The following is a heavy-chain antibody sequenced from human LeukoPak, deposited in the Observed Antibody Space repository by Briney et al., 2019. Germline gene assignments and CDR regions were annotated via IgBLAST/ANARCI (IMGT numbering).Heavy chain of an antibody. Sequence: ASVKVSCKASGYTFTGYYMHWVRQAPGQGLEWMGWINPNSGGTNYAQKFQGRVTMTRDTSISTAYMELSRLRSDDTAMYYCARAPVLDTAMAPWGYWGQGTLVTDSS. CDR2: INPNSGGT. D-gene: IGHD5-18*01. J-gene: IGHJ4*02. CDR3: ARAPVLDTAMAPWGY. V-gene: IGHV1-2*02. CDR1: GYTFTGYY.